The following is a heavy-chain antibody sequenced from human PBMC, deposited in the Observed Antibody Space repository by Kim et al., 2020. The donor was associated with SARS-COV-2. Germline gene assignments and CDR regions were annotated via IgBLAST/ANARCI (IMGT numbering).Heavy chain of an antibody. D-gene: IGHD3-10*01. CDR3: PRDHSRSYVS. J-gene: IGHJ1*01. CDR2: INGDGSKS. CDR1: GFNFSSFW. Sequence: GGSLRLSCAASGFNFSSFWMHWVRQVPGKGLVWVSGINGDGSKSVYADSVKGRFTISRDNARNTVDLQMNSLRPADMAVYYCPRDHSRSYVSWGPGTLVT. V-gene: IGHV3-74*01.